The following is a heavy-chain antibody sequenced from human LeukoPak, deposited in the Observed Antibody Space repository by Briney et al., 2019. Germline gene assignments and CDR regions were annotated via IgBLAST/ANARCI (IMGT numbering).Heavy chain of an antibody. J-gene: IGHJ3*02. CDR2: MYYSGST. D-gene: IGHD2/OR15-2a*01. Sequence: SETLSLTCTVSGGSLNNYHWSWIRQPPGKGLEWIGYMYYSGSTDSNPSLKSRVTISVDTSKNQFSLKLRSVTAADTAVYYCARHEYAWRGAFDIWGQGTMVTVSS. CDR1: GGSLNNYH. V-gene: IGHV4-59*08. CDR3: ARHEYAWRGAFDI.